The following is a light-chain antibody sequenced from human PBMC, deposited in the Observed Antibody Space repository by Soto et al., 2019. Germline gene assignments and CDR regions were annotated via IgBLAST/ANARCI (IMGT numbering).Light chain of an antibody. V-gene: IGKV1-8*01. CDR1: QGIINY. CDR3: QQYYSYPPA. CDR2: GAS. Sequence: AIQLTQSPSSLSASMGDRVTITCRASQGIINYLAWYQQKPGKAPKLLIYGASTLQGGVPSRFSGSGSGTDFTLTISCLQSEDFATYYCQQYYSYPPAFGQGTRLEIK. J-gene: IGKJ5*01.